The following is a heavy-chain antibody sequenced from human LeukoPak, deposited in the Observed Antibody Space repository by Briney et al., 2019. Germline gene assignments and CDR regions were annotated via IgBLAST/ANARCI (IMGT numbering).Heavy chain of an antibody. J-gene: IGHJ4*02. CDR1: GFTFDDYA. CDR2: ISWNSGSI. D-gene: IGHD4-23*01. Sequence: PGGSLRLSCAASGFTFDDYAMHWVRQAPGKGLEWVSGISWNSGSIGYADSVKGRFTISRDNAKNSLYLQMNSLRAEDTAVYYCARTTVVTPDDYWGQGTLVTVSS. CDR3: ARTTVVTPDDY. V-gene: IGHV3-9*01.